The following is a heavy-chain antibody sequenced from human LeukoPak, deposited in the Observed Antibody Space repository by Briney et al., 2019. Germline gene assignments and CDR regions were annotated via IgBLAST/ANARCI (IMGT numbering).Heavy chain of an antibody. CDR2: IRYDGSNR. CDR3: ANGPQYNILTGFYKVRSHLDY. V-gene: IGHV3-30*02. CDR1: GFIFDTHD. D-gene: IGHD3-9*01. Sequence: PGGSLRLSCGASGFIFDTHDMHWVRQAPGKGLEWVAFIRYDGSNRHYADSVKGRFTISRDNSKNMLHLQMNSLRAEDTAVYYCANGPQYNILTGFYKVRSHLDYWGQGTLVTVSS. J-gene: IGHJ4*02.